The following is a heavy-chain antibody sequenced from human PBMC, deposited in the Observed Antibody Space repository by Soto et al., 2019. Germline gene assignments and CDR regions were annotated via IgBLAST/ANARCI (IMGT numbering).Heavy chain of an antibody. CDR1: GGSISPYY. V-gene: IGHV4-59*01. CDR2: VYYSGNT. J-gene: IGHJ6*03. D-gene: IGHD6-13*01. CDR3: ARKGAAASYAHYYMDV. Sequence: PSETLSLTCTVFGGSISPYYWSWIRQSPGRGLEWIGYVYYSGNTNYNPSLESRVTISVDTSSNQFSLKLTSVTAADTAVYYCARKGAAASYAHYYMDVWGTGTTVTVSS.